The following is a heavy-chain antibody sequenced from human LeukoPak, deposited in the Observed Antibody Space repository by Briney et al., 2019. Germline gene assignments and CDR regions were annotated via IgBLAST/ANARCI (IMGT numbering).Heavy chain of an antibody. D-gene: IGHD2-21*01. V-gene: IGHV3-30*18. J-gene: IGHJ4*02. CDR3: AKAGGPYRGEGYFDY. CDR2: ISYDGSNK. CDR1: GFXFSSYG. Sequence: GGSLRLSCGASGFXFSSYGIHWVRQAPGKGLEWVAVISYDGSNKYYADTVKGRFTISRDNFKNTLYLQMNSLRAEDTAVYYCAKAGGPYRGEGYFDYWGQGTLVTVSS.